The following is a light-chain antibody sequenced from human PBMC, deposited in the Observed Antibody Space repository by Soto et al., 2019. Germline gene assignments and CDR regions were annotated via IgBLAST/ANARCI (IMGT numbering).Light chain of an antibody. J-gene: IGLJ2*01. V-gene: IGLV4-69*01. CDR2: LNSDGSH. CDR1: SGHSNYA. CDR3: QTWATGIQI. Sequence: QSVLTQSPSASASLGASVKLTCTLSSGHSNYAIAWHQQQPAKGPRYLMKLNSDGSHSKGDGIPDRFSGSSSGAERYLTISSLQSEDEAGYYWQTWATGIQIFGGGTQLTVL.